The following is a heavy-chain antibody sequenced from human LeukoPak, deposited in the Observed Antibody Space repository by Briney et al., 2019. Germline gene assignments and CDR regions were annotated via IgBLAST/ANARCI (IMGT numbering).Heavy chain of an antibody. CDR1: GSAFSRSW. V-gene: IGHV3-21*01. D-gene: IGHD6-13*01. CDR3: ARTGSSWYSVYYYGMDV. J-gene: IGHJ6*02. CDR2: ISSSSSYI. Sequence: GGSLRLSCAASGSAFSRSWIHWVRQAPGKGLEWVSSISSSSSYIYYADSVKGRFTISRDNAKNSLYLQMNSLRAEDTAVYYCARTGSSWYSVYYYGMDVWGQGTTVTVSS.